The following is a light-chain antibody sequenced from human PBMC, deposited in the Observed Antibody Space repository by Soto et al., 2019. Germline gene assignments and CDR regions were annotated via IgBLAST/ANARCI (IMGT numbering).Light chain of an antibody. Sequence: QPVLTQPPSVSAAPGQKVTISCSGRSSNIGINFVSWYQKLPGTAPKLLIYENDRRPSGIPDRFSGSKSGTSATLAITGLQTGDEADYYCATWDATLSAAVFGGGTKVTVL. CDR2: END. J-gene: IGLJ3*02. V-gene: IGLV1-51*02. CDR3: ATWDATLSAAV. CDR1: SSNIGINF.